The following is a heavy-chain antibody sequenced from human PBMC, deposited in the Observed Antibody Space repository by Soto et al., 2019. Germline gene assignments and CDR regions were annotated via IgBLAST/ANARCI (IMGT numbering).Heavy chain of an antibody. J-gene: IGHJ2*01. Sequence: EVQLVESGGGLVQPGGSLRLSCAASGFTFSDHYMDWVRQAPGKGLEWVGRTRDKANSYTTEYAASVKGRFTIPRDDSTTYRYQQMNSGTPEDTAVDYCTRTGDYYDSSGWPDWYFGLWGRGTLVTVSS. CDR1: GFTFSDHY. V-gene: IGHV3-72*01. CDR3: TRTGDYYDSSGWPDWYFGL. D-gene: IGHD3-22*01. CDR2: TRDKANSYTT.